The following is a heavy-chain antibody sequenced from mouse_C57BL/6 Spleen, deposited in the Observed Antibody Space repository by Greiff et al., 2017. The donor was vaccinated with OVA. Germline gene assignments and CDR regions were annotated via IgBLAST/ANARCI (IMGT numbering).Heavy chain of an antibody. CDR3: ARKDYEYGGYAMDY. Sequence: QVQLKESGPGLVAPSQSLSITCTVSGFSLTSYAISWVRQPPGKGLEWLGVIWTGGGTNYNSAPKSRLSISKDNSKSQVCLKMDSLQTEDTARYDCARKDYEYGGYAMDYWGQGTSVTVSS. J-gene: IGHJ4*01. CDR1: GFSLTSYA. V-gene: IGHV2-9-1*01. CDR2: IWTGGGT. D-gene: IGHD2-4*01.